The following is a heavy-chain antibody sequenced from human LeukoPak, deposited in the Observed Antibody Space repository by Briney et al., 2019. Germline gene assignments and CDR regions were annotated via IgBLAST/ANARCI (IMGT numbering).Heavy chain of an antibody. CDR1: GGSINSFH. D-gene: IGHD1-26*01. V-gene: IGHV4-59*01. CDR3: ARGLLVGNTGYYFDY. Sequence: SETLSLTCTVSGGSINSFHWSWIRQSPGKGLEWIGYIYYSGSTNYNPSLKGRVTISVDTSKNQFSLKLSSVTAADTAVYYCARGLLVGNTGYYFDYWGQGTLVTVSS. J-gene: IGHJ4*02. CDR2: IYYSGST.